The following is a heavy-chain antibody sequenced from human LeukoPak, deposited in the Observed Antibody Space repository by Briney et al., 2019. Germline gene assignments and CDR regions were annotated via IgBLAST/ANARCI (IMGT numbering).Heavy chain of an antibody. CDR2: INLNSGGT. J-gene: IGHJ2*01. Sequence: ASVKVSCRAFGYIFTGHYIHWVRQTPGQGFKWMGWINLNSGGTKYAQKFEGRVTVTRDTPASTAYMELSRLRSDDTAVYYCARDADDSSGYPDWYFDLWGRGTLVTVSS. CDR3: ARDADDSSGYPDWYFDL. CDR1: GYIFTGHY. V-gene: IGHV1-2*02. D-gene: IGHD3-22*01.